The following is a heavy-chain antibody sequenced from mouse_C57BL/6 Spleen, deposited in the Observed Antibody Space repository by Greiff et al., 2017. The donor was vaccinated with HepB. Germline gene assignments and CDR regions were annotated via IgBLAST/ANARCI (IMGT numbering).Heavy chain of an antibody. V-gene: IGHV5-17*01. CDR2: ISSGSSTI. CDR1: GFTFSDYG. Sequence: EVMLVESGGGLVKPGGSLKLSCAASGFTFSDYGMHWVRQAPEKGLEWVAYISSGSSTIYYADTVKGRFTISRDNAKNTLFLQMTSLRSEDTAMYYCARKLTAWFAYWGQGTLVTVSA. J-gene: IGHJ3*01. D-gene: IGHD4-1*01. CDR3: ARKLTAWFAY.